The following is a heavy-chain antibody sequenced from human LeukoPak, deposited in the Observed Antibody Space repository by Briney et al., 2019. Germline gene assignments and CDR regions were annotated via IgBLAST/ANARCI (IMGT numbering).Heavy chain of an antibody. CDR3: AREDTAMVNYYGMDV. Sequence: GGSLRLSCAASGFTFSSYSMNWVRQAPGKGLEWVSSISSSSSYIYYADSVKGRFTISRDNAKNSPYLQMNSLRAEDTAVYYCAREDTAMVNYYGMDVWGQGTTVTVSS. J-gene: IGHJ6*02. CDR1: GFTFSSYS. CDR2: ISSSSSYI. V-gene: IGHV3-21*01. D-gene: IGHD5-18*01.